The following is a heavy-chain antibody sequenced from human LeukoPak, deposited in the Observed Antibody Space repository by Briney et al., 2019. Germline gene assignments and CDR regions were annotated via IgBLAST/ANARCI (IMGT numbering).Heavy chain of an antibody. D-gene: IGHD5-12*01. CDR1: GGSFSGYY. CDR3: ARGLGDIEATASIFDY. Sequence: SETLSLTCAVYGGSFSGYYWSWIRQPPGKGLEWIGEINHSGSTNYNPSLKSRVTISVDTSKNQFSLKLSSVTAADTAVYYCARGLGDIEATASIFDYWGQGTLVTVSS. V-gene: IGHV4-34*01. J-gene: IGHJ4*02. CDR2: INHSGST.